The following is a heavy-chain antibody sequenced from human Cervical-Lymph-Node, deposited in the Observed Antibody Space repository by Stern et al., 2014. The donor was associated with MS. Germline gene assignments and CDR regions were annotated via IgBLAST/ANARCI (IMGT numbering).Heavy chain of an antibody. CDR1: GFSLSTCGLG. CDR3: AHRTAGPFDY. Sequence: ESGPALVKPTQTLTLTCTFSGFSLSTCGLGVGWIRQPPGEALEWLAYIYWDDQKRYSPSLKSRLTITKDTSKNQVVLTLTNVDPVDTATYYCAHRTAGPFDYWGQGTLVTVSS. CDR2: IYWDDQK. J-gene: IGHJ4*02. V-gene: IGHV2-5*02.